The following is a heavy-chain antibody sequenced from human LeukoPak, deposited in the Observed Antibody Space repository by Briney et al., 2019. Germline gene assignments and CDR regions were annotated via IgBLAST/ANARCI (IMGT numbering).Heavy chain of an antibody. CDR2: INWNGGIT. J-gene: IGHJ4*02. D-gene: IGHD1-26*01. CDR1: GFTFSSYG. V-gene: IGHV3-20*04. Sequence: GGSLRLSCAASGFTFSSYGMSWVRQAPGKGLEWVSSINWNGGITGYADSVKGRFTITRDNGKNSLYLQMNSLRAEDTALYYCARVYGGSFSPFDYWGQGTLVTVSS. CDR3: ARVYGGSFSPFDY.